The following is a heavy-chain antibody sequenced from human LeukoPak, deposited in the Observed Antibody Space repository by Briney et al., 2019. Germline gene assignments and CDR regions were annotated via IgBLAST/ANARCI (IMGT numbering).Heavy chain of an antibody. Sequence: SETLSLTCTVSGGSISSYYWSWIRQPAGKGLEWIGRIYTSGSTNYNPSLKSRVTMSVDTSKNQFSLKLSSVTAADTAVYYCARWTTFYCYGSGSYYGAFDIWGQGTMVTVSS. CDR1: GGSISSYY. D-gene: IGHD3-10*01. V-gene: IGHV4-4*07. CDR2: IYTSGST. J-gene: IGHJ3*02. CDR3: ARWTTFYCYGSGSYYGAFDI.